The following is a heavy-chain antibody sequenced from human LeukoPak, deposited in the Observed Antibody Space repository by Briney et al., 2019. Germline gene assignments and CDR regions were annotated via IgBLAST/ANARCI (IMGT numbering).Heavy chain of an antibody. CDR3: AKVPDKYVDDCSGGSCYSFDY. Sequence: GGSLRLSCAASGFTFSSYAMSWVRRAPGKGLEWVSAISGSGGSTYYADSVKGRFTISRDNSKNTLYLQMNSLRAEDTAVYYCAKVPDKYVDDCSGGSCYSFDYWGQGTLVTVSS. D-gene: IGHD2-15*01. CDR2: ISGSGGST. CDR1: GFTFSSYA. V-gene: IGHV3-23*01. J-gene: IGHJ4*02.